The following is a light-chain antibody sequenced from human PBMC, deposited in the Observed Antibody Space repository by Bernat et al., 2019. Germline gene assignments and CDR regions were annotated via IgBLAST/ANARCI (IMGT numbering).Light chain of an antibody. CDR3: QVWDSSTAGV. CDR2: RDS. J-gene: IGLJ2*01. Sequence: SYELTQPLSVSVALGQTARITCGGNNIGSKNVHWYQQKPGQAPVLVIYRDSNRPSGIPERFSGSNSGNTATLTISRAQAGDEADYYWQVWDSSTAGVFGGGTKLTVL. V-gene: IGLV3-9*01. CDR1: NIGSKN.